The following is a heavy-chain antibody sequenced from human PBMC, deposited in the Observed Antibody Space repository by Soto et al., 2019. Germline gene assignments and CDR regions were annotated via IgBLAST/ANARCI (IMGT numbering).Heavy chain of an antibody. Sequence: ASVKVSCKASGYTFTGYYMHWVRQAPGQGLEWMGWINPNSGGTNYAQKFQGWVTMTRDTSISTAYMELSRLRSDDTAVYYCARASRASLDTAMVYYYYGMDVWGQGTTVTVS. CDR3: ARASRASLDTAMVYYYYGMDV. V-gene: IGHV1-2*04. J-gene: IGHJ6*02. CDR2: INPNSGGT. CDR1: GYTFTGYY. D-gene: IGHD5-18*01.